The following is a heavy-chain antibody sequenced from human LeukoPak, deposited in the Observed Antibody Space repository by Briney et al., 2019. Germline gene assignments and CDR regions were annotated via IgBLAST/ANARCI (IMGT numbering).Heavy chain of an antibody. Sequence: SETLSLTCTVSGGSISSYYWSWIRQPPGKGLEWIGYIYYSGSTNYNPSLKSRVTISVDTSKNQFPLKLSSVTAADTAVYYCARDHGEGFDYWGQGTLVTVSS. J-gene: IGHJ4*02. CDR3: ARDHGEGFDY. V-gene: IGHV4-59*01. CDR1: GGSISSYY. CDR2: IYYSGST. D-gene: IGHD4-17*01.